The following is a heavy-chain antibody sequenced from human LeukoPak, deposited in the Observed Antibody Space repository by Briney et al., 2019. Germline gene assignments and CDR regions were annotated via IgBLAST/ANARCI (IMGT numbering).Heavy chain of an antibody. CDR1: GFSLSYYW. CDR3: ARGGGNFDS. D-gene: IGHD2-15*01. V-gene: IGHV3-7*01. Sequence: LPGGSLRLSCAASGFSLSYYWMSWVRQAPGTGLEWVATIKPDASDKYYVDSVKGRFTISRDNAKNPLYLQMNSLRAEDTAIYYCARGGGNFDSWGQGSLVTVSS. CDR2: IKPDASDK. J-gene: IGHJ4*02.